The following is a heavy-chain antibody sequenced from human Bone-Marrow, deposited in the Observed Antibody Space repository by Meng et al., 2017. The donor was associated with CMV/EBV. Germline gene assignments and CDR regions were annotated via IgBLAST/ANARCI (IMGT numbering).Heavy chain of an antibody. Sequence: ASVKVSCKASGYRLTAHYIHWVRKAPGQGLEWMGIINPSGGSTSYAQKFQGRVTMTRDTSTSTVYMELSSLRSEDTAVYYCARDYYDFWSGYSSLLMDVWGQGTTVTFSS. V-gene: IGHV1-46*01. D-gene: IGHD3-3*01. CDR1: GYRLTAHY. J-gene: IGHJ6*02. CDR3: ARDYYDFWSGYSSLLMDV. CDR2: INPSGGST.